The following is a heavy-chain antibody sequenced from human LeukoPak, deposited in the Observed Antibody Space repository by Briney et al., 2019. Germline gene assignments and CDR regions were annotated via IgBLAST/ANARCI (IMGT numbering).Heavy chain of an antibody. J-gene: IGHJ4*02. CDR2: INHSGST. Sequence: SETLSLTYAVYGGSFSGYYWSWIRQPPGKGLEWIGEINHSGSTNYNPSLKSRVTISVDTSKNQFSLKLSSVTAADTAVYYCARGGVTNDSSGYYYRLDYWGQGTLVTVSS. D-gene: IGHD3-22*01. CDR1: GGSFSGYY. V-gene: IGHV4-34*01. CDR3: ARGGVTNDSSGYYYRLDY.